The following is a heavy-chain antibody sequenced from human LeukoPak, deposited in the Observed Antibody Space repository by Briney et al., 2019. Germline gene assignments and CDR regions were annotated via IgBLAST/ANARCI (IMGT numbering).Heavy chain of an antibody. D-gene: IGHD5-18*01. J-gene: IGHJ3*02. CDR2: IYSGGST. V-gene: IGHV3-53*04. CDR3: AREGGGYSYGPTDAFDI. Sequence: GGSLRLSCAASGFTVSSNYMSWVRQAPGKGLEWVSVIYSGGSTYYADSVKGRFTISRHNSKNTLYLQMNSLRAEDTAVYYCAREGGGYSYGPTDAFDIWGQGTMVTVSS. CDR1: GFTVSSNY.